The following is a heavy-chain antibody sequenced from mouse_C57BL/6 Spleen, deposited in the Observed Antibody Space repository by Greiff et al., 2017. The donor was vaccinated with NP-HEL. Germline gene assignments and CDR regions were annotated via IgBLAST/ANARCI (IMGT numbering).Heavy chain of an antibody. V-gene: IGHV1-22*01. CDR2: INPNNGGT. CDR3: ARDDYDGLYAMDY. J-gene: IGHJ4*01. CDR1: GYTFTDYN. Sequence: EVQLQQSGPELVKPGASVKMSCKASGYTFTDYNMHWVKQSHGKSLEWIGYINPNNGGTSYNQKFKGKATLTVNKSSSTAYMELRSLTSEDSAVYYCARDDYDGLYAMDYWGQGTSVTVSS. D-gene: IGHD2-4*01.